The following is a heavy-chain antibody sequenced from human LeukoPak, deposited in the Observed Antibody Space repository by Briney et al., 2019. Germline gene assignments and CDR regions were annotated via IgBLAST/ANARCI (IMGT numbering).Heavy chain of an antibody. CDR1: GGSISSGDYY. CDR2: IYYSGST. J-gene: IGHJ4*02. D-gene: IGHD3-9*01. CDR3: ARVVILTGYYTHFDY. Sequence: SQTLSLTCTVFGGSISSGDYYWSWIRQPPGKGLEWIGYIYYSGSTYYDPSLKSRVTISVDTSKNQFSLKLSSVTAADTAVYYCARVVILTGYYTHFDYWGQGTLVTVSS. V-gene: IGHV4-30-4*01.